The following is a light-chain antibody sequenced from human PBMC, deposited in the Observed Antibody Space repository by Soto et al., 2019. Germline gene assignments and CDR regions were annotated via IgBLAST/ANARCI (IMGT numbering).Light chain of an antibody. CDR3: SSYTSTSTQYV. J-gene: IGLJ1*01. CDR2: EVS. V-gene: IGLV2-14*01. CDR1: SSDVGGHKY. Sequence: QSALTQPASVSGSPGQSIAISCTGTSSDVGGHKYVSWYQQHPGKAPKLMIYEVSNRPSGVSDRFSGSKSGNTASLTISGLQAEDEAESYCSSYTSTSTQYVFGTGTKLTVL.